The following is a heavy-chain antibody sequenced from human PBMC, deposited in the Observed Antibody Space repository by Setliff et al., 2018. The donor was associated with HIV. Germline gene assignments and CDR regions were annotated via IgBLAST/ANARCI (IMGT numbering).Heavy chain of an antibody. CDR1: GFTFSTYW. D-gene: IGHD3-16*01. CDR3: ARVFCYGLPQIYYYMDV. V-gene: IGHV3-7*01. Sequence: GGSLRLSCAASGFTFSTYWMTWVRQAPGKGLEWVANIKQDGSEKYYVDSVKGRFTLSRDNAKNSLDLQMNSLRAEDTAVYYCARVFCYGLPQIYYYMDVWGKGTTVTVSS. J-gene: IGHJ6*03. CDR2: IKQDGSEK.